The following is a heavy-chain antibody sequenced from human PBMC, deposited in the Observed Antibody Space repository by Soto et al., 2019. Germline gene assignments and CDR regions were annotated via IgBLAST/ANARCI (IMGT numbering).Heavy chain of an antibody. CDR3: ARGSVYYGSGSYYSPHGYYFDY. CDR1: GGSISSGGYY. D-gene: IGHD3-10*01. V-gene: IGHV4-31*03. CDR2: IYYSGST. J-gene: IGHJ4*02. Sequence: SETLSLTCTVSGGSISSGGYYWSWIRQHPGKGLEWIGYIYYSGSTYYNPSLKSRVTISVDTSKNQFSLKLSSVTAADTAVYYCARGSVYYGSGSYYSPHGYYFDYWGQGTLVTVSS.